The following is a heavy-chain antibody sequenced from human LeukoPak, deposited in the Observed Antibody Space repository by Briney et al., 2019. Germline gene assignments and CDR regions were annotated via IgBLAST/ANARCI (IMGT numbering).Heavy chain of an antibody. Sequence: GGSLRLSCAASGFTFSSYGMHWVRQAPGKGLEWVAVISYDGSNKYYADSVKGRFTISRDNSKNTLYLQMNSLRAEDTAVYYCAKDPSSSWYWSFDYWGQGTLVTVSS. CDR3: AKDPSSSWYWSFDY. J-gene: IGHJ4*02. D-gene: IGHD6-13*01. V-gene: IGHV3-30*18. CDR1: GFTFSSYG. CDR2: ISYDGSNK.